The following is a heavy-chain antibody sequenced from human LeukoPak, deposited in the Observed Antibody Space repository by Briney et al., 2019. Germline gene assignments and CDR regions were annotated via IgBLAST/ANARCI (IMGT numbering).Heavy chain of an antibody. CDR3: ARDRRGYYDSSGHFDY. D-gene: IGHD3-22*01. Sequence: KPSETLSLTCTVSGGSISSYYWSWIRQPPGKGLEWIAYIDYSGATKFNPSPKSRVTITLDTSKNQFSLKLSSVTAADTAVYYCARDRRGYYDSSGHFDYWGQGTLVTVSS. J-gene: IGHJ4*02. V-gene: IGHV4-59*01. CDR1: GGSISSYY. CDR2: IDYSGAT.